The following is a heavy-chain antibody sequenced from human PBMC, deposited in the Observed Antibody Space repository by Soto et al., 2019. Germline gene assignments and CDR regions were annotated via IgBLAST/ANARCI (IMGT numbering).Heavy chain of an antibody. D-gene: IGHD3-16*01. CDR3: AKNVAGSNDYYFDC. J-gene: IGHJ4*02. V-gene: IGHV3-30*18. CDR1: GFTFSSYG. Sequence: QLVESGGGVVQPGRSLTLSCAASGFTFSSYGMHWVRQAPDKGLEWVAVISYDASTKYYVDSVKGRFTISRDNSKNTLYLRMNSLTAEDTDVYCCAKNVAGSNDYYFDCWGQGTLVTVSS. CDR2: ISYDASTK.